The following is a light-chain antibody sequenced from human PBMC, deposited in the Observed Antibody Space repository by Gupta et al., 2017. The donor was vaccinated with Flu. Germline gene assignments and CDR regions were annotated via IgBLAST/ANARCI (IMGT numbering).Light chain of an antibody. CDR1: QSILVNPNDKNY. V-gene: IGKV4-1*01. CDR2: GAS. CDR3: QQYYNSPLT. J-gene: IGKJ4*01. Sequence: NCKASQSILVNPNDKNYLAWYQQKPGQPPRLLIYGASTRESGIPDRFSGSGSETEFTLTISSLQAEDFAVYYCQQYYNSPLTFGGGTKVEIK.